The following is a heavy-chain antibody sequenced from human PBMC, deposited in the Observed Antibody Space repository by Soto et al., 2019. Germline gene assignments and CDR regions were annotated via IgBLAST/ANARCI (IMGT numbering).Heavy chain of an antibody. V-gene: IGHV3-48*03. CDR1: GFTFSSYE. Sequence: GGSLRLSCAASGFTFSSYEMNWVRQAPGKGLEWVSYISSSASTIYYADSVKGRFTISRDNAKNSLYLQMNSLRAEDTAVYYCARGQYSSGGGYFDYWGQETLVTVS. D-gene: IGHD6-19*01. CDR3: ARGQYSSGGGYFDY. CDR2: ISSSASTI. J-gene: IGHJ4*02.